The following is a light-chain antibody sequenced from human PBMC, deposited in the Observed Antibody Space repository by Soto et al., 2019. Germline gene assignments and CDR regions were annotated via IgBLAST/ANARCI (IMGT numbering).Light chain of an antibody. V-gene: IGKV3-15*01. CDR2: GAS. J-gene: IGKJ2*01. CDR1: QSVGSN. CDR3: QQYNDWLGT. Sequence: EIVMTQSPATLSVSPGERATLSCRASQSVGSNLAWYQQKPGQAPRLLIYGASARATGIPARFSGSGSGTEVTLTISSLQSEDSAVYYCQQYNDWLGTFGQGTKLEIK.